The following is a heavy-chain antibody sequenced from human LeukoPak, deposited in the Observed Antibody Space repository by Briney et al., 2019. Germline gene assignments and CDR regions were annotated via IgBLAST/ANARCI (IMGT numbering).Heavy chain of an antibody. J-gene: IGHJ4*02. CDR1: GFTFSSYV. V-gene: IGHV3-33*08. D-gene: IGHD1-1*01. CDR3: ARETGTYLLLDY. Sequence: GGSLRLSCAASGFTFSSYVMHWVRQAPGKGLEWVAVIWYDGSNKYYADSVKGRFTISRDNSKNTLYLQMNSLRAEDTAVYYCARETGTYLLLDYWGQGTLVTVSS. CDR2: IWYDGSNK.